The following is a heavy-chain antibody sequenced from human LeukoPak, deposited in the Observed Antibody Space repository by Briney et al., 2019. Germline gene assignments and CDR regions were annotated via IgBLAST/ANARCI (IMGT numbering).Heavy chain of an antibody. D-gene: IGHD3-22*01. J-gene: IGHJ4*02. Sequence: PSETLSLTCTVSGGSISSYFWSWIRQPLGKGLEWIGWLYYSGSTDYNYNPSLKSRVTLSVDTSKNHFSLKLTSVTAADTAVYYCARVGSGYTFDYWGQGTLVTVSS. V-gene: IGHV4-59*01. CDR3: ARVGSGYTFDY. CDR1: GGSISSYF. CDR2: LYYSGST.